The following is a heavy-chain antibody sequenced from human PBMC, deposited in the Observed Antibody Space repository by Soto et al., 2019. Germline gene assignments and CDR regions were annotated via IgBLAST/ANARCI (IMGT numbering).Heavy chain of an antibody. CDR2: INLNSGGT. Sequence: ASVKVSCKASGYSFTGYYMYWVRQAPGQGLEWMGWINLNSGGTKYAQKFQGRVSMTRDTSISTAYMELSSLTSGDTAMYYCATVAGATFYGMDV. CDR3: ATVAGATFYGMDV. V-gene: IGHV1-2*02. J-gene: IGHJ6*01. D-gene: IGHD1-26*01. CDR1: GYSFTGYY.